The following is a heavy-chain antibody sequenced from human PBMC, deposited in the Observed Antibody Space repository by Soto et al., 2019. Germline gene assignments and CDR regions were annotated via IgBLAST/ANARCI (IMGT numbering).Heavy chain of an antibody. Sequence: QLQLQESGPGLVKPSETLSLTCSVSSASLSSSTYYWSWIRQPPGRGPEWIGSIYYSGNTYYKPSLKSRVSISIDTSRNQFSLKLTSVTAADTGVYYCASSSPFHYWGRGILVTVSS. CDR3: ASSSPFHY. V-gene: IGHV4-39*01. J-gene: IGHJ4*02. D-gene: IGHD6-6*01. CDR1: SASLSSSTYY. CDR2: IYYSGNT.